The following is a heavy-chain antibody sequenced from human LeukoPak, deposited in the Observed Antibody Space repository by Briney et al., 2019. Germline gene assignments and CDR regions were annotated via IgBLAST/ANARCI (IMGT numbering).Heavy chain of an antibody. Sequence: GGSLRLSCAASGFTISSYWIHWVRQAPGKGLVWVSRISSDGNSTSYADSVKGRFTISRDNAKNTLYLQMNSLRAEDTAVYYCARWSGHSGHDYWGQGSLVTVSS. V-gene: IGHV3-74*01. CDR1: GFTISSYW. D-gene: IGHD3-3*01. CDR3: ARWSGHSGHDY. J-gene: IGHJ4*02. CDR2: ISSDGNST.